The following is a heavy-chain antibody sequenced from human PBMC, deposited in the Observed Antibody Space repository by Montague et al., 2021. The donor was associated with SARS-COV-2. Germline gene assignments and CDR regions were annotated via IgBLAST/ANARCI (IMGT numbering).Heavy chain of an antibody. Sequence: SETLSLTYTVSGDSMTDSYWSWIRQPPGKGLEYIGYIYFSGSINYNPSLKSRLTISVDTSKNQFSLKLSSVTAADTAVYFCTRLSLGWNTDWGQGTLVTVSS. CDR3: TRLSLGWNTD. CDR1: GDSMTDSY. V-gene: IGHV4-59*08. CDR2: IYFSGSI. D-gene: IGHD1-1*01. J-gene: IGHJ1*01.